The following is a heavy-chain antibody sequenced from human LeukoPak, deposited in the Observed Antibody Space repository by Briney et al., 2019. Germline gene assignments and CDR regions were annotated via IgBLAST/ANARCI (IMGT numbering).Heavy chain of an antibody. CDR2: IKSSSSYI. CDR1: GFTFSSYW. V-gene: IGHV3-21*01. CDR3: ARVGVYCESTSNCYSDY. J-gene: IGHJ4*02. Sequence: GGSQRLSCAASGFTFSSYWMFWVRQAPGKGLEWVACIKSSSSYIYYVDSVKGRFTISRDNAKNSLYLQMNSLRAEDTAAYFCARVGVYCESTSNCYSDYWGQGTLVTVSS. D-gene: IGHD2-2*01.